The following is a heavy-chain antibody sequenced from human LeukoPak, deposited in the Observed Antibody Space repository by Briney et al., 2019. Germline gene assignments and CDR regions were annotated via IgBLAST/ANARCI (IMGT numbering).Heavy chain of an antibody. D-gene: IGHD3-22*01. J-gene: IGHJ3*02. V-gene: IGHV4-61*02. CDR1: GGSISSGSYY. CDR3: ARAHDDSSGLRLGAFDI. CDR2: IYTSGST. Sequence: SQTLSLTCTVSGGSISSGSYYWSWIRQPAGKGLEWIGRIYTSGSTNYNPSLKSRVPISVDTSKNQFSLKLSAVTAADTAVYYCARAHDDSSGLRLGAFDIWGQGTMVTVSS.